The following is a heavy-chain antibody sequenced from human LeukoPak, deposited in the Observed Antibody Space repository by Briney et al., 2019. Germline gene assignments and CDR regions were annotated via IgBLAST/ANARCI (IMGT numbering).Heavy chain of an antibody. V-gene: IGHV4-34*01. Sequence: SETLSLTCTVYGGSFSGYYWSWIRQPPGKGLEWIGEINHSGSTNYNPSLKSRVTISVDTSKNQFSLKLTSVTAADTAVVYCAAREQGRVLSYWGQGTLVTVSS. CDR2: INHSGST. D-gene: IGHD1/OR15-1a*01. CDR1: GGSFSGYY. CDR3: AAREQGRVLSY. J-gene: IGHJ4*02.